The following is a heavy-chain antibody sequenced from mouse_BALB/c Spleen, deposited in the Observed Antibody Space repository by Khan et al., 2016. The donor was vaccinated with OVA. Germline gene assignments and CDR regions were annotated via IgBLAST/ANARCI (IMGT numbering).Heavy chain of an antibody. Sequence: IQLVQSGPELVKPGTSVKVSCKTSGYSFTDYNMFWVKQSLGKSLEWIGYIAPYNGGTNSNQKFMGKATLTVDKSSSTAFMHLNSLTSEDSAVYYCALIYHYGSGFDYWGQGTTLTVSS. V-gene: IGHV1S135*01. CDR3: ALIYHYGSGFDY. CDR2: IAPYNGGT. CDR1: GYSFTDYN. D-gene: IGHD1-1*01. J-gene: IGHJ2*01.